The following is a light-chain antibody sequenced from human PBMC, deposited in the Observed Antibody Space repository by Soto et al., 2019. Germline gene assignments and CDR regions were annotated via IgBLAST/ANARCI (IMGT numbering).Light chain of an antibody. V-gene: IGLV2-14*01. CDR3: CSYTSSNTLVV. CDR1: GSDVGGYRY. Sequence: QSALTQPASVSGSPGQSITISCTGTGSDVGGYRYVSWYQHHPGKAPKLMIYGVNNRPSGVSDRFSGSKSGNTASLTISGLQAEDAADYYCCSYTSSNTLVVFGGGTKVTVL. CDR2: GVN. J-gene: IGLJ2*01.